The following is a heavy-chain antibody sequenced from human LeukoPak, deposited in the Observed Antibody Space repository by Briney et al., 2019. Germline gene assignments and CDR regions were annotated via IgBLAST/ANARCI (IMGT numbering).Heavy chain of an antibody. D-gene: IGHD4-23*01. V-gene: IGHV3-9*01. J-gene: IGHJ6*02. CDR2: ISWNSGSI. CDR1: GFTFDDYA. CDR3: AKDDGGRHDYFYYGMDV. Sequence: LRLSCAASGFTFDDYAMHWVRQAPGKGLEWVSGISWNSGSIGYADSVKGRFTISRDNAKNSLYLQMNSLRAEDTALYYCAKDDGGRHDYFYYGMDVWGQGTTVTVSS.